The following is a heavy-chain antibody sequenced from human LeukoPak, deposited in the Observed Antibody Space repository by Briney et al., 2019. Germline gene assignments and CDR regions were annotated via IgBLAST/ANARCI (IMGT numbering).Heavy chain of an antibody. CDR2: INTNTGNP. J-gene: IGHJ4*02. CDR1: GYTFIAYA. CDR3: ARVARGIAAAGTGIGY. D-gene: IGHD6-13*01. V-gene: IGHV7-4-1*02. Sequence: ASVKVSCKASGYTFIAYAMNWVRQAPGQGLEWMGWINTNTGNPTYAQGFTGRFVFSLDTSGSTAYLQISSLKAEDTAVYYCARVARGIAAAGTGIGYWGQGTLVIVSS.